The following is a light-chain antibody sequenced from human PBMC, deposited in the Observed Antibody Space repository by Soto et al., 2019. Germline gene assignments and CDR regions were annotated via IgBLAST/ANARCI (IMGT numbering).Light chain of an antibody. CDR1: QSISSW. CDR2: DAS. CDR3: QQYNSYPT. J-gene: IGKJ5*01. Sequence: DIQMTQSPSTLSASVGDRVTITFRASQSISSWLAWYQQKPGKAPKLLIYDASSLESGVPSRFSGSGSGTEFTLTISSLQPDDFATYYCQQYNSYPTFGQGTRLEI. V-gene: IGKV1-5*01.